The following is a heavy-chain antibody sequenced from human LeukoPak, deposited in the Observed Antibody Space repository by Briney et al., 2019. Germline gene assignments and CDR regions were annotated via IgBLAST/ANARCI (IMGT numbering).Heavy chain of an antibody. Sequence: ASVKVSCKASGYTFTSYYMHWVRQAPGQGLEWMGIINPSGGSTSYAQKFQGRVTMTRDTSTSTVYMELSSLRSEDTAVYYCARDSDYYGSGTGRWSMDVWGQGTTVTVSS. D-gene: IGHD3-10*01. CDR3: ARDSDYYGSGTGRWSMDV. V-gene: IGHV1-46*01. CDR1: GYTFTSYY. CDR2: INPSGGST. J-gene: IGHJ6*02.